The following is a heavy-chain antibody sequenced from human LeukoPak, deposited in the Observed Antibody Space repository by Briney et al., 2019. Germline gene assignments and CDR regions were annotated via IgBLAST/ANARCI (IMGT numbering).Heavy chain of an antibody. J-gene: IGHJ4*02. CDR3: ARDDILTGYPSD. D-gene: IGHD3-9*01. CDR1: GGSISSGGYS. Sequence: SETLSLTCAVSGGSISSGGYSWSWIRQPPGKGLEWIGYIYHSGSTYYNPSLKSRVTISVDRSKTQFSLKLSSVTAADTAVYYCARDDILTGYPSDWGQGTLVTVSS. CDR2: IYHSGST. V-gene: IGHV4-30-2*01.